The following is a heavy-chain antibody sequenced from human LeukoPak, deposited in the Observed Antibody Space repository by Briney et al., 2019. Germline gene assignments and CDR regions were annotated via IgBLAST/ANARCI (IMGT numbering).Heavy chain of an antibody. Sequence: PGGSLRLSCAASGFTFDDYGMSWVRQAPGKGLEWIGYIYYSGSTNYNPSLKSRVTISVDTSKNQFSLKLSSVTAADTAVYYCARGAYYYDSSGYYYYFDYWGQGTLVTVSS. V-gene: IGHV4-59*01. CDR1: GFTFDDYG. CDR3: ARGAYYYDSSGYYYYFDY. J-gene: IGHJ4*02. D-gene: IGHD3-22*01. CDR2: IYYSGST.